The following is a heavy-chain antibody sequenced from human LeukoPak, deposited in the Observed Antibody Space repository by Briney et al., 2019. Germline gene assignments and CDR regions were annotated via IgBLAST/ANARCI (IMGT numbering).Heavy chain of an antibody. J-gene: IGHJ4*02. CDR3: AKLGGIGWFGELPPVLFDY. Sequence: QSGGSLRLSCAASGFTFSSYAMSWVRQAPGKGLEWVSAISGSGGSTYYADSVKGRFTISRDNSKNTLYLQMNSLRAEDTAVYYCAKLGGIGWFGELPPVLFDYWGQGTLVTVSS. D-gene: IGHD3-10*01. CDR1: GFTFSSYA. V-gene: IGHV3-23*01. CDR2: ISGSGGST.